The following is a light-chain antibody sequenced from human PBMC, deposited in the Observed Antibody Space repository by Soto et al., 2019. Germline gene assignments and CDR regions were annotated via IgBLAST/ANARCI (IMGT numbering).Light chain of an antibody. CDR3: QSYDSSLSVWV. CDR2: GNS. CDR1: SSNIGAGYD. Sequence: QCVLTQPPSVSGAPGQRVTISCTGSSSNIGAGYDVHWYQQLPGTAPKLLIYGNSNRPSGVPDRFSGSKSGTSASLAITGLQAEDEADYYCQSYDSSLSVWVLGGGTQLTVL. J-gene: IGLJ3*02. V-gene: IGLV1-40*01.